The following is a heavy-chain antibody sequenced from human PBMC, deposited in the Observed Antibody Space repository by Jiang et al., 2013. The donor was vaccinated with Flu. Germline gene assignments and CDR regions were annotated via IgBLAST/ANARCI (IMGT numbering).Heavy chain of an antibody. V-gene: IGHV1-69*01. CDR1: GGTFSSYA. CDR3: ASGSVRDDYCSSTSCYPPGGVFDP. Sequence: GAEVKKPGSSVKVSCKASGGTFSSYAISWVRQAPGQGLEWMGGIIPIFGTANYAQKFQGRVTITADESTSTAYMELSSLRSEDTAVYYCASGSVRDDYCSSTSCYPPGGVFDPWGQGTLVTVSS. CDR2: IIPIFGTA. D-gene: IGHD2-2*01. J-gene: IGHJ5*02.